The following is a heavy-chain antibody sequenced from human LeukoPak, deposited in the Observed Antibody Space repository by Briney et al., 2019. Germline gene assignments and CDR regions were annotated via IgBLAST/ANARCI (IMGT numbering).Heavy chain of an antibody. D-gene: IGHD3-10*01. J-gene: IGHJ5*02. CDR1: GGSISSGGYS. V-gene: IGHV4-30-2*01. Sequence: SETLSLTCTVSGGSISSGGYSWSWIRQPPGKGLEWIGYMYHSGGTYYNPSLKSRVTISVDRSNNQFSLELRSVTAADTAVYYCARAAPYGSGRNWLDPWGQGTLVTVSS. CDR2: MYHSGGT. CDR3: ARAAPYGSGRNWLDP.